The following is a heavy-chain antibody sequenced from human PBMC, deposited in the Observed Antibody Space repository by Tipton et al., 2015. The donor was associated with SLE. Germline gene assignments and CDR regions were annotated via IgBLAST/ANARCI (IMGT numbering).Heavy chain of an antibody. D-gene: IGHD3-10*01. J-gene: IGHJ3*02. Sequence: TLSLTCTVSGFSISRAYYWVWIRQPPGMGLEWIGSIHHSGNTFYNPSLKSRVTISVDTSKNQFSLKLSSVTAADTAVYYCARGPKRGDIWGQGTMVTVSS. CDR3: ARGPKRGDI. CDR2: IHHSGNT. V-gene: IGHV4-38-2*02. CDR1: GFSISRAYY.